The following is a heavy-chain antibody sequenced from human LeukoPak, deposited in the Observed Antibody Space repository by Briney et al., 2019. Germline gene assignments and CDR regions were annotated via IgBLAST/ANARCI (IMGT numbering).Heavy chain of an antibody. CDR1: GYTFTGYY. V-gene: IGHV1-2*02. Sequence: ASVKVSCKASGYTFTGYYMHWVRQAPGQGLEWTGWINPNSGGTNYAQKFQGRVTMTRDTSISTAYMELSRLRSDDTAVYYCARRGKDFWSGYYGGYYYYYMDVWGKGTTVTVSS. CDR3: ARRGKDFWSGYYGGYYYYYMDV. J-gene: IGHJ6*03. D-gene: IGHD3-3*01. CDR2: INPNSGGT.